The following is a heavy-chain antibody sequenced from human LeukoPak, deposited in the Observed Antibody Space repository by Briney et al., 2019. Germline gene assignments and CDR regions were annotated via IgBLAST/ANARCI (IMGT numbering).Heavy chain of an antibody. D-gene: IGHD4-17*01. CDR2: INGDGSSI. CDR1: AFTFSSYW. Sequence: GGSLRLSCAASAFTFSSYWMHWVRQVPGKGLVGVSRINGDGSSIGYADSVKGRFTISRDNAKNTLYLQMNSLRAEDTAVYYCARPDYGDHQFDYWGQGPLVTVSS. J-gene: IGHJ4*02. V-gene: IGHV3-74*01. CDR3: ARPDYGDHQFDY.